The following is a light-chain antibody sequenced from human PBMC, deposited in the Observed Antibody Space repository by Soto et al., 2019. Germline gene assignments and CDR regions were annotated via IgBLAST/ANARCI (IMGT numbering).Light chain of an antibody. J-gene: IGLJ3*02. CDR2: EVS. V-gene: IGLV2-18*02. CDR3: SSYTSSTTV. CDR1: SSDVGIYNR. Sequence: QSALTQPPSVSGSPGQSVTISCTGTSSDVGIYNRVSWYQQPPGTAPKLIIYEVSNRPSGVPDRFSGPKSANTASLTISGLQAEDEADYYCSSYTSSTTVFGGGTKLTVL.